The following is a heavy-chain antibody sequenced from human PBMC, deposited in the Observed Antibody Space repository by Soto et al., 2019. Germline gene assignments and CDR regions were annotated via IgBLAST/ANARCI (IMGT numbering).Heavy chain of an antibody. V-gene: IGHV4-39*01. D-gene: IGHD6-6*01. CDR2: IYYSGST. Sequence: SETLSLTCTVSGGSISSSSYYWGWIRQPPGKGLEWIGSIYYSGSTYYNPSLKSRVTISVDTSKNQFSLKLSSVTAADTAVYYCAIISDLIAAPDYWGQGTLVTVSS. CDR3: AIISDLIAAPDY. J-gene: IGHJ4*02. CDR1: GGSISSSSYY.